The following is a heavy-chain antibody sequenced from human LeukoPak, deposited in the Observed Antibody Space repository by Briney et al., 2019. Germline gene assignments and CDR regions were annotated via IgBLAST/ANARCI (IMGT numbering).Heavy chain of an antibody. Sequence: PSETLSLTCTVSGGSISSGGYYWSWIRQPPGKGLEWIGYIYHSGSTYYNPSLKSRVTISVDRSKNQFSLKLSSVTAADTAVYYCARGGSSGWTPGYYMDVWGKGTTVTVSS. V-gene: IGHV4-30-2*01. CDR3: ARGGSSGWTPGYYMDV. CDR2: IYHSGST. J-gene: IGHJ6*03. CDR1: GGSISSGGYY. D-gene: IGHD6-19*01.